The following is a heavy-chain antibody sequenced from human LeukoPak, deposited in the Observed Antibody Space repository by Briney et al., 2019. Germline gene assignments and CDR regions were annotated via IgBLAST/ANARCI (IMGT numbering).Heavy chain of an antibody. CDR2: ISGSGGST. V-gene: IGHV3-23*01. J-gene: IGHJ5*02. Sequence: PGGSLRLSCAASGFTFSSYAMSWVRQAPGKGLEWVSAISGSGGSTYYADSVKGRFTISRDNAKNSLYLQMNSLRAEDTAVYYCARGGVVVPAAPDWFDPWGQGTLVTVSS. CDR1: GFTFSSYA. CDR3: ARGGVVVPAAPDWFDP. D-gene: IGHD2-2*01.